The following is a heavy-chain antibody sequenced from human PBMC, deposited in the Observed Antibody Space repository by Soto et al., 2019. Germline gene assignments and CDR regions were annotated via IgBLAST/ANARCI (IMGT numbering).Heavy chain of an antibody. D-gene: IGHD5-12*01. CDR1: GYTFTDYY. CDR3: ARDGGVASVYGMDV. V-gene: IGHV1-2*02. CDR2: ISPHNGAT. Sequence: QVHLVQSGAEVKRPGASVKVSCKASGYTFTDYYIHWVRQAPGQGLEWLGWISPHNGATNYAQKFRGRVTLSRDTTINTSYLEMDRLTTDDRAVYYCARDGGVASVYGMDVWGQGTTVTVSS. J-gene: IGHJ6*02.